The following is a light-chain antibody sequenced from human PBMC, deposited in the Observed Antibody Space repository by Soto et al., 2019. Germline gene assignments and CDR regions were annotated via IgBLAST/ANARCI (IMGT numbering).Light chain of an antibody. Sequence: ELVVTHHPGIVYLSPGDRATLSCRASHTISSGFLASYQQKVRQAPRLLIYDASNRATAVPDRLSRRGPGTDFSITIIRLERDDFAVYHGQQYSSSPRTFG. J-gene: IGKJ5*01. V-gene: IGKV3-20*01. CDR3: QQYSSSPRT. CDR2: DAS. CDR1: HTISSGF.